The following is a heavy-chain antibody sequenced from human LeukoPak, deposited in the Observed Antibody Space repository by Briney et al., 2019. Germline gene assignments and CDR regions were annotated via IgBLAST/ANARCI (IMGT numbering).Heavy chain of an antibody. J-gene: IGHJ4*02. CDR2: ISSSGSKK. V-gene: IGHV3-11*04. D-gene: IGHD3-10*01. CDR3: GGARSYSFDY. CDR1: GFSSSNYY. Sequence: GGSLRLSCAASGFSSSNYYMSWIRQPPGKGLEWVSYISSSGSKKYYADSVKGRFTISRDNSKNTLYLQMNSLRAEDTAVYYCGGARSYSFDYWGQGSLVNVSS.